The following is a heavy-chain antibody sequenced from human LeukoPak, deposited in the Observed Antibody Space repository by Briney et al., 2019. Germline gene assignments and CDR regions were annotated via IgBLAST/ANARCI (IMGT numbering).Heavy chain of an antibody. J-gene: IGHJ4*02. D-gene: IGHD6-6*01. CDR1: GFIFSDYG. V-gene: IGHV3-33*01. Sequence: PGGSLRLSCAASGFIFSDYGMYWVRQAPGKGLEWLAVISCDGSNSYYADSVKGRFTIARDNSKNTLNLQMNSLRAEDTAVYYCARGYSSSSEGSFDYWGQGTLVTVSS. CDR3: ARGYSSSSEGSFDY. CDR2: ISCDGSNS.